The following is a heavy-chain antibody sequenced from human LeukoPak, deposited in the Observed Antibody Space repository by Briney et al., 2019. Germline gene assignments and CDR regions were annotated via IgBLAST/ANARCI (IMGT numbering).Heavy chain of an antibody. CDR1: GFTFSSYW. CDR2: IKQDGSEK. CDR3: ARENWNDTGVTFDY. V-gene: IGHV3-7*01. Sequence: GGSLRLSCSASGFTFSSYWMSWVRQAPGKGLEWVANIKQDGSEKYYVDSVKGRFTISRDNAKNSLYLQMNSLRAEDTAVYYCARENWNDTGVTFDYWGQGTLVTVSS. D-gene: IGHD1-1*01. J-gene: IGHJ4*02.